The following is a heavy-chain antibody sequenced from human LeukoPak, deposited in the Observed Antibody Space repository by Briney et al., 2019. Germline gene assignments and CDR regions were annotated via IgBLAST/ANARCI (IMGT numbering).Heavy chain of an antibody. D-gene: IGHD3-22*01. CDR1: GASVYRDSSY. CDR3: AREVATSYYDSGAYYRQTEAFDF. CDR2: VDYRGGT. Sequence: SETLSLTCSVSGASVYRDSSYWTWIRQAPGKGLEWIGYVDYRGGTKYNASLKSRVTISLETSKNQFSLNLNSVIAADTAVYYCAREVATSYYDSGAYYRQTEAFDFWGQGKMVTVSS. J-gene: IGHJ3*01. V-gene: IGHV4-61*01.